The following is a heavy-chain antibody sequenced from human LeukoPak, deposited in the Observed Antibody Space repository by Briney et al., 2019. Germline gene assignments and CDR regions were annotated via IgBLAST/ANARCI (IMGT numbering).Heavy chain of an antibody. Sequence: GASVKVSCKASGYTFTSYGINWVRQAPGQGLEWMGWISAYNGNTNYAQKLQGRVTMTTDTSTSTAYMELRSLRSDDTAVYYCARDLVGEDIVVVPAAKEEIVFDYWGQGTLVTVSS. D-gene: IGHD2-2*01. CDR2: ISAYNGNT. CDR3: ARDLVGEDIVVVPAAKEEIVFDY. CDR1: GYTFTSYG. J-gene: IGHJ4*02. V-gene: IGHV1-18*01.